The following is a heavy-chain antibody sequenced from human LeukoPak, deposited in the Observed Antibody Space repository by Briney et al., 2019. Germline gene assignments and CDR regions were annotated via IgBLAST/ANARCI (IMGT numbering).Heavy chain of an antibody. Sequence: SETLSLTCTVSGGSISSYYWSWIRQPPGKGLEWIGYIYYSGNTNYNPSLKSRVTISVDTSRNQFSLKLSSVTAADTAVYYCGRQRKRIDASDIWGQGTMVTVSS. D-gene: IGHD2-15*01. CDR2: IYYSGNT. V-gene: IGHV4-59*08. CDR1: GGSISSYY. CDR3: GRQRKRIDASDI. J-gene: IGHJ3*02.